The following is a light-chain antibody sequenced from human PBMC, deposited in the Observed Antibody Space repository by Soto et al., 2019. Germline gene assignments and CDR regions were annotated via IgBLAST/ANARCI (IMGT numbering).Light chain of an antibody. J-gene: IGKJ1*01. CDR1: QNIVNC. CDR2: AAS. CDR3: QHTYRGRT. V-gene: IGKV1-39*01. Sequence: DVQMTQSPSSLTASVGDTVTITCRTRQNIVNCVNWYQQRPGKAPDLLISAASTLHSGDPSRFSGSGSWTVFTLTISSLKHDYCVTYSCQHTYRGRTLWQGTKVDIK.